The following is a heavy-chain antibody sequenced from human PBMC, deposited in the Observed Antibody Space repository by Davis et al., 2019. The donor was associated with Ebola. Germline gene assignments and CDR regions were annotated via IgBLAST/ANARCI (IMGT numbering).Heavy chain of an antibody. CDR1: GFTFSSYG. J-gene: IGHJ4*02. Sequence: GESLKISCAASGFTFSSYGMHWVRQAPGKGLEWVAVISYDGSNKYYADSVKGRFTISRDNSKNTLYLQMNSLRAEDTAVYYCARRTPMDYWGQGTLVTVSS. CDR3: ARRTPMDY. V-gene: IGHV3-30*03. CDR2: ISYDGSNK.